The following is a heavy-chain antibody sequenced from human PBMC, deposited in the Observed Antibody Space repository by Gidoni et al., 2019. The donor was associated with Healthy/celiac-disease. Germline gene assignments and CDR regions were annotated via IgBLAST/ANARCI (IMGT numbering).Heavy chain of an antibody. V-gene: IGHV5-51*01. CDR2: IYPGDSDT. Sequence: EVQLVQSGAESKKPGESLKIPGTGSGYSLTSYWIGWVRQMPGKGLEWMGIIYPGDSDTRYSPSFQGQFTISADKSISTAYLQWSSLKASDTAMYYCARQYPTTVRSCMDVWGQGTTVTVSS. CDR1: GYSLTSYW. D-gene: IGHD2-2*01. CDR3: ARQYPTTVRSCMDV. J-gene: IGHJ6*02.